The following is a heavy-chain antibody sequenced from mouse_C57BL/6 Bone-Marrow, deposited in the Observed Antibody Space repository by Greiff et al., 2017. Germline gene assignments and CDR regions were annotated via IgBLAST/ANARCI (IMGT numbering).Heavy chain of an antibody. Sequence: QVQLKQPGAELVKPGASVQMSCKASGYTFTSYWITWVKQRPGQGLEWIGDIHPGSGSTTYNEKFQSQVTMTVATYSSTAYMKISSLTSEDSAVYYCARRPNYYAKDYWGQGTSVTVSS. CDR3: ARRPNYYAKDY. J-gene: IGHJ4*01. V-gene: IGHV1-55*01. CDR2: IHPGSGST. CDR1: GYTFTSYW.